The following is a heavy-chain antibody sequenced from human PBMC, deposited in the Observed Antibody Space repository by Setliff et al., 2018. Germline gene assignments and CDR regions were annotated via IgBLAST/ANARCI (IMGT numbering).Heavy chain of an antibody. V-gene: IGHV1-18*01. CDR3: SKLVRYCTTSACQWASGAEC. D-gene: IGHD2-8*01. J-gene: IGHJ4*02. Sequence: ASVKVSCKASAHIFKSYGISWVRQAPGQGLEWVGWISSYNDVTSYAQRFQGRVTMTTDTSTGTAYLELRSLTSDDTAEYYCSKLVRYCTTSACQWASGAECWGQGTLVTVSS. CDR1: AHIFKSYG. CDR2: ISSYNDVT.